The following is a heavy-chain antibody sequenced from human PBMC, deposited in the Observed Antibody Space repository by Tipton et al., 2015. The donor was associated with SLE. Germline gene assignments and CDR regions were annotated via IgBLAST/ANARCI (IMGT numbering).Heavy chain of an antibody. CDR1: GFTFSNYE. V-gene: IGHV4-38-2*01. Sequence: LRLSCAVSGFTFSNYEMNWVRQAPGKGLEWIGSVFDTGYTAYNPSLEGRMSISVYKSNNEFSLKLSSVTAADTAVYFCARQDLGRAATLTFDIWGLGTLVTVSS. CDR3: ARQDLGRAATLTFDI. CDR2: VFDTGYT. J-gene: IGHJ4*02. D-gene: IGHD6-25*01.